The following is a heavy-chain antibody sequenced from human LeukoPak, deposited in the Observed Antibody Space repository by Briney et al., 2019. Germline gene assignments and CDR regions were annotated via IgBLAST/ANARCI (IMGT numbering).Heavy chain of an antibody. CDR3: ATRGYSYGYDYFDY. Sequence: ASVKVSCKASGGTFSSYAISWVRQAPGQGLEWMGGIIPIFGTANYAQKFQGRVTITADESTSTAYMELSSLRSEDTAVYYCATRGYSYGYDYFDYWGQGTLVTVSS. CDR2: IIPIFGTA. J-gene: IGHJ4*02. D-gene: IGHD5-18*01. V-gene: IGHV1-69*13. CDR1: GGTFSSYA.